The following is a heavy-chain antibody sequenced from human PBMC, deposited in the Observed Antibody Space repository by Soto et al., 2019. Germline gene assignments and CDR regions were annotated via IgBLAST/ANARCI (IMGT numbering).Heavy chain of an antibody. V-gene: IGHV4-59*08. J-gene: IGHJ4*02. CDR3: ATYTSDGGGRGY. CDR2: EYSGST. CDR1: GASISRDH. Sequence: QVQLQESGPGLVKPSETLSLTCTVSGASISRDHWNWIRQPPGKGLEWIGEYSGSTNYNPSLKSRVTIPVYTSKNQFSLKLSSVAAADTAVYFCATYTSDGGGRGYWGQGTLVTVSS. D-gene: IGHD6-19*01.